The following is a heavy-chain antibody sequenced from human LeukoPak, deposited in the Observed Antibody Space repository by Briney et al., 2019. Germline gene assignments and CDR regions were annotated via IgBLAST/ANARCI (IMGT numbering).Heavy chain of an antibody. Sequence: EASVKVPFKASGYTFTSYGISWVRQAPGQGLEWMGWISAYNGNTNYAQKLQGRVTMTTDTSTSTAYMELRSLRSDDTAVYYCARALATVTTFLYWGQGTLVTVSS. CDR3: ARALATVTTFLY. D-gene: IGHD4-17*01. CDR1: GYTFTSYG. V-gene: IGHV1-18*01. J-gene: IGHJ4*02. CDR2: ISAYNGNT.